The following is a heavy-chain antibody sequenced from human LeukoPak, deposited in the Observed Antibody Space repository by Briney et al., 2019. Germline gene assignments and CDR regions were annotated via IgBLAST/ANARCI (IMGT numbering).Heavy chain of an antibody. J-gene: IGHJ5*02. D-gene: IGHD2-8*02. CDR2: ISSSSSAI. Sequence: GGSLRLSCAASGFTFSSYSMNWVRQAPGKGLEWVSSISSSSSAIYYADSVEGRFTISRDNAKNSLYLQMNSLRAEDTAIYYCATYRQVLLPFEAWGQGTLVTVSS. CDR3: ATYRQVLLPFEA. V-gene: IGHV3-48*01. CDR1: GFTFSSYS.